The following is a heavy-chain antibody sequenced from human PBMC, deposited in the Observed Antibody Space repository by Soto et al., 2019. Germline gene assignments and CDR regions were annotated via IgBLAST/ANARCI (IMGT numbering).Heavy chain of an antibody. Sequence: QVQLVQSGAEVKKPGASVKVSCKASGYTFTGYYMHWVRQAPGQGLEWMGWINPNSGGTNYAQKFQGWVTMTRDTSISTAYMGLSRLRSDDTAVYYFSRGSTVTTGAFDIWGQGTMVTVSS. CDR1: GYTFTGYY. D-gene: IGHD4-17*01. J-gene: IGHJ3*02. CDR3: SRGSTVTTGAFDI. V-gene: IGHV1-2*04. CDR2: INPNSGGT.